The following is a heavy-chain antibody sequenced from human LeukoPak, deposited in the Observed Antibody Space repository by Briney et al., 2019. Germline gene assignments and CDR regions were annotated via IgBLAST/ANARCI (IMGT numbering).Heavy chain of an antibody. CDR2: IYYSGST. CDR1: GGSISSHY. V-gene: IGHV4-59*11. D-gene: IGHD1-7*01. J-gene: IGHJ4*02. CDR3: ARHYNNRITGTLYFDY. Sequence: SETLSLTCTVSGGSISSHYWSWIRQPPGKGLEWIGYIYYSGSTNYNPSLKSRVTISVDTSKNQFSLKLNSVTAADTAVYYCARHYNNRITGTLYFDYWGQGTLVTVSS.